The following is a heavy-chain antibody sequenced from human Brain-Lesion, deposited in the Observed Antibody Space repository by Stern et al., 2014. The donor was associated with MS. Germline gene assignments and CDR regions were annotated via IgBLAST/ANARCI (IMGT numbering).Heavy chain of an antibody. CDR3: ARFPASRPHVFDS. CDR2: SDHSGST. D-gene: IGHD6-13*01. J-gene: IGHJ4*02. V-gene: IGHV4-4*02. Sequence: QVQLQESGPGLVKPSGTLSLTCAVSGGSISSSNWWSWVRQSPGKGLEWIGESDHSGSTIYNPSLKSRVTVSVDKSKNRVSLNLRSVPAADPAVYFCARFPASRPHVFDSWGQGTLVTVSS. CDR1: GGSISSSNW.